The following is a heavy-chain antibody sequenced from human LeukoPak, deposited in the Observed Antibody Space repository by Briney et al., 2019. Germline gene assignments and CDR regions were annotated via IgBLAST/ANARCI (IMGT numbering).Heavy chain of an antibody. V-gene: IGHV1-2*02. J-gene: IGHJ4*02. Sequence: ASVKVSRKASGYTFTNYGISWVRQAPGQGLEWMGWINPNSGGTNYAQKFQGRVTMTRDTSISTAYMELSRLRSDDTAVYYCARVLRYDFWSGYYPFDYWGQGTLVTVSS. D-gene: IGHD3-3*01. CDR1: GYTFTNYG. CDR3: ARVLRYDFWSGYYPFDY. CDR2: INPNSGGT.